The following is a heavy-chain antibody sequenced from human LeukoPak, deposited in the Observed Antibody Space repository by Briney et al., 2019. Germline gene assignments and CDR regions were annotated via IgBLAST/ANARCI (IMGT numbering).Heavy chain of an antibody. CDR1: GYTFTNYW. CDR2: IYPGDSDT. CDR3: ARSIPIAIAVDY. D-gene: IGHD2-21*01. V-gene: IGHV5-51*01. Sequence: GESLKISCKGSGYTFTNYWIAGVGQMPGKGLEWMGIIYPGDSDTRYSPSFQGQVTISADKSISTAYLQWSSVKASDTAMYYCARSIPIAIAVDYWGQGTLVTVSS. J-gene: IGHJ4*02.